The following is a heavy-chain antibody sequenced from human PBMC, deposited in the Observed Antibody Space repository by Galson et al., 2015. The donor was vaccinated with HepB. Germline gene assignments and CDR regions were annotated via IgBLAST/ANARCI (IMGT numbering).Heavy chain of an antibody. CDR3: ARDSEADGQVVDYWGQGTLVTVSSGSASVYYYDSSGVTGDGMDV. V-gene: IGHV1-2*02. Sequence: SVKVSCKASGYTFTGYYMHWVRQAPGQGLEWMGWINANSGGTNYAQKFQGRVTMTRDTSISTAYMELSRLRSDDTAVYYCARDSEADGQVVDYWGQGTLVTVSSGSASVYYYDSSGVTGDGMDVWGQGTTVTVSS. J-gene: IGHJ6*02. CDR1: GYTFTGYY. CDR2: INANSGGT. D-gene: IGHD3-22*01.